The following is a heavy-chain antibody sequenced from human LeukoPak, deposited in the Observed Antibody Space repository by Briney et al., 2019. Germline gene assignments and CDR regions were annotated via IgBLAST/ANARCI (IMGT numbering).Heavy chain of an antibody. Sequence: SETLSLTCAVYGGSFSGYYWSWIRQPPGKGLEWIGEINHSGSTNYNPSLKSRVTISVDTSKDQFSLKLSSVTAADTAVYYCARAPSGSFRYYFDYWGQGTLVTVSS. CDR2: INHSGST. J-gene: IGHJ4*02. V-gene: IGHV4-34*01. CDR1: GGSFSGYY. D-gene: IGHD3-10*01. CDR3: ARAPSGSFRYYFDY.